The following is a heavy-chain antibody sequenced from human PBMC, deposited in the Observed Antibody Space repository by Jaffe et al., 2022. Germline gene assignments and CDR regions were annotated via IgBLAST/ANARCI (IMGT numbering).Heavy chain of an antibody. Sequence: EVQLVESGGVVVQPGGSLRLSCAASGFTFDDYAMHWVRQAPGKGLEWVSLISWDGGSTYYADSVKGRFTISRDNSKNSLYLQMNSLRAEDTALYYCAKDSNPRGTGYIFDMIGFDYWGQGTLVTVSS. V-gene: IGHV3-43D*04. CDR3: AKDSNPRGTGYIFDMIGFDY. CDR2: ISWDGGST. D-gene: IGHD3-9*01. CDR1: GFTFDDYA. J-gene: IGHJ4*02.